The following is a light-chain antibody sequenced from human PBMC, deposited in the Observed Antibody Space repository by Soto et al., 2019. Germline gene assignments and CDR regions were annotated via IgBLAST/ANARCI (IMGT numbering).Light chain of an antibody. CDR2: GAS. J-gene: IGKJ5*01. V-gene: IGKV3-20*01. CDR1: QSVSSSY. Sequence: EIVLTQSPGTLSLSPGERATLSCRASQSVSSSYLAWYQQKPGQAPRLLIYGASSRATGIPDRFSGSGSGTDFTLTISRLEPEDFAVYYCQQYGSSPPITFGQGHDWR. CDR3: QQYGSSPPIT.